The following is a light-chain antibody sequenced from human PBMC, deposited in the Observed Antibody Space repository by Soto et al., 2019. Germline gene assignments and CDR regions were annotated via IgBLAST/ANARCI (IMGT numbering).Light chain of an antibody. J-gene: IGLJ3*02. CDR1: NTDVGHDEF. V-gene: IGLV2-14*03. Sequence: QSVLTQPPSVSGSPGQSITITCNGYNTDVGHDEFVSWYQQHPGKAPKLIIYDVSRRPSGVSDRFSGSKSGNTASLTISGLQAEDEADYYCGSYTSDKTWVFGGGTKVTVL. CDR3: GSYTSDKTWV. CDR2: DVS.